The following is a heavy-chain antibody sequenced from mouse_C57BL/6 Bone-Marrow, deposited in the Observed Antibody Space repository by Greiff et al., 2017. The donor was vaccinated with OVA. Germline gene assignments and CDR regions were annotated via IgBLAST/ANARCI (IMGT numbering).Heavy chain of an antibody. CDR2: INPSSGYT. J-gene: IGHJ3*01. V-gene: IGHV1-7*01. D-gene: IGHD1-1*01. CDR1: GYTFTSYW. Sequence: QVHVKQSGAELAKPGASVKLSCKASGYTFTSYWMHWVKQRPGQGLEWIGYINPSSGYTKYNQKFKDKATLTADKSSSTAYMQLSSLTYEDSAVYYCARWRSTTVGGFAYWGQGTLVTVSA. CDR3: ARWRSTTVGGFAY.